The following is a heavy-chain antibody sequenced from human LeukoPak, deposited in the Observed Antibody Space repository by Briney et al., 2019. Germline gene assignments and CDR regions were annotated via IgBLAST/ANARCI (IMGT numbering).Heavy chain of an antibody. J-gene: IGHJ4*02. CDR3: AGARRLAAAGRRGSCYFDY. CDR1: DDSVSSGGYY. V-gene: IGHV4-61*08. D-gene: IGHD6-13*01. Sequence: SETLSLTCSVSDDSVSSGGYYWSWIRQPPGKELEWIGYIHYSGSTNYNSSLKSRVTISIDTSKKQFSLKLSSVTAADTAVYYCAGARRLAAAGRRGSCYFDYWGQGTLVTVSS. CDR2: IHYSGST.